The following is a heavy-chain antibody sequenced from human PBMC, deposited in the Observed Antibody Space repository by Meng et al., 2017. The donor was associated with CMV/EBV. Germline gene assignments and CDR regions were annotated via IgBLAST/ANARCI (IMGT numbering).Heavy chain of an antibody. D-gene: IGHD2-2*01. CDR3: ARGNIVVVPAAIGWFDP. V-gene: IGHV1-46*01. Sequence: ASVKVSCKASGYTFTSYYMHWVRQAPGQGLEWMGIINPSGGSTSYAQKFQGRVTMTRDTSTSTAYMELSSLRSEDTAVYYCARGNIVVVPAAIGWFDPWGQGTLVTVSS. CDR1: GYTFTSYY. J-gene: IGHJ5*02. CDR2: INPSGGST.